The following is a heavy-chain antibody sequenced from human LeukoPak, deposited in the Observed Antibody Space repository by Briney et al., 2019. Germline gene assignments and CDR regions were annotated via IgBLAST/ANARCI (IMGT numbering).Heavy chain of an antibody. CDR1: GFTFSNYW. D-gene: IGHD2/OR15-2a*01. V-gene: IGHV3-7*04. Sequence: GGSLRLSCAASGFTFSNYWMTWVRPAPGKGLEWVANINQDGSEKYYVDSVKGRFTISRDNAKHSLYLQVNSLRADDTAVYFCARGSTSANWGQGTLVTVSS. J-gene: IGHJ4*02. CDR2: INQDGSEK. CDR3: ARGSTSAN.